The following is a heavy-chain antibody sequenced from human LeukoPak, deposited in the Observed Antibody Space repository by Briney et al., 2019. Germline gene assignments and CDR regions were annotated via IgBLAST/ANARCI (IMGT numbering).Heavy chain of an antibody. CDR3: ARAFHRGGKRARDY. CDR1: GGSFSGYY. D-gene: IGHD3-10*01. J-gene: IGHJ4*02. V-gene: IGHV4-34*01. CDR2: INHSGST. Sequence: SETLSLTCAVYGGSFSGYYWSWIRQPPGKGLEWIGEINHSGSTNYNPSLKSRVTISVDTSKNQFSLKLSSVTAADTAVYYCARAFHRGGKRARDYWGQGTLVTVSS.